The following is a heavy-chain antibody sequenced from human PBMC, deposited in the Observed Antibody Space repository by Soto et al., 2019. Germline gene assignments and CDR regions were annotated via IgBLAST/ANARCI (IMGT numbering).Heavy chain of an antibody. V-gene: IGHV3-30*03. Sequence: GGSLRLSCEVSGLAFNTSGMHWVRQAPGKGLEWVGVISYDGTKTFYGDTVRGRFTISRENAKNSLYLQMNSLRDEDTAVYYCARDRVVVVPIDVWGQGTTVTVYS. D-gene: IGHD2-2*01. CDR3: ARDRVVVVPIDV. CDR1: GLAFNTSG. J-gene: IGHJ6*02. CDR2: ISYDGTKT.